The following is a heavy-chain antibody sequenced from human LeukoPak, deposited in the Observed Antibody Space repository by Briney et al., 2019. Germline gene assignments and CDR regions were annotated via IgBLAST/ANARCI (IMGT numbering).Heavy chain of an antibody. CDR2: IYYGGST. CDR3: ARDLGYDFWSGYPYGMDV. Sequence: PSETLSLTCTVSGGSISSYYWSWIRQPPGKGLEWIGYIYYGGSTNYNPSLKSRVTISVDTSKNQFSLKLSSVTAADTAVYYCARDLGYDFWSGYPYGMDVWGQGTTVTVSS. J-gene: IGHJ6*02. CDR1: GGSISSYY. D-gene: IGHD3-3*01. V-gene: IGHV4-59*01.